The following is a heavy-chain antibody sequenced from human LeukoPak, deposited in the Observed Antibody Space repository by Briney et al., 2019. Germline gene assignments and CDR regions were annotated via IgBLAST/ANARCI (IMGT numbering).Heavy chain of an antibody. J-gene: IGHJ4*02. CDR3: ARDQSGSLDY. V-gene: IGHV3-7*01. CDR2: INQDASTK. D-gene: IGHD1-26*01. Sequence: PGGSLRLSCVASGFTLGNTWMAWVRQAPGRGLEWVANINQDASTKHYVDSVKGRFTISRDNAKNSLYLQMNSLRAEDTAVYYCARDQSGSLDYWGQGTLVTVSA. CDR1: GFTLGNTW.